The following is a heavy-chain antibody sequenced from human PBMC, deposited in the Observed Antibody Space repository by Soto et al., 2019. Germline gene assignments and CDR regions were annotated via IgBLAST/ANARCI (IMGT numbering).Heavy chain of an antibody. CDR1: GGTFSSYT. CDR2: IIPILGIA. Sequence: GASVKVSCKASGGTFSSYTISWVRQAPGQGLEWMGRIIPILGIANYAQKFQGRVTITADKSTSTAYMELSSLRSEVTAVYYCAAGGNSALEDLGGTPYSGIDTWGQGTTVTVSS. V-gene: IGHV1-69*02. D-gene: IGHD1-1*01. CDR3: AAGGNSALEDLGGTPYSGIDT. J-gene: IGHJ6*02.